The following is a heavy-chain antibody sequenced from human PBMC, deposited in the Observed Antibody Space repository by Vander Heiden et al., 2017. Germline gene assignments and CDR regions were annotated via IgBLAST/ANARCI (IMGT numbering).Heavy chain of an antibody. V-gene: IGHV3-30*01. D-gene: IGHD1-26*01. CDR3: ARDGGSGSYYVHPGVFDY. J-gene: IGHJ4*02. CDR1: GFTFSSYA. CDR2: ISYDGSNK. Sequence: QVQLVESGGGVVQPGRSLRLSCAASGFTFSSYAMHWVRQAPGKGLEWVAVISYDGSNKYYADSVKGRFTISRDNSKNTLYLQMNSLRAEDTAVYYCARDGGSGSYYVHPGVFDYWGQGTLVTVSS.